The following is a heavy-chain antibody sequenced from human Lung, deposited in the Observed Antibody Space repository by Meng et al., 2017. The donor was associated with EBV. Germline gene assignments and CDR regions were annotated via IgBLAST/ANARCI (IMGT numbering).Heavy chain of an antibody. CDR3: ARHSYHSCFDP. V-gene: IGHV4-39*01. J-gene: IGHJ5*02. CDR2: TYYSGSD. Sequence: QPVQSGRGVWKPSCTLSRSCTVSGGPTRSSCTYWGWSRQPPGKGLVWIVSTYYSGSDYYHPSLKSRATISADTSKTQYSLKLSSVTAPDTAVYYCARHSYHSCFDPWGQGTLVTVSS. D-gene: IGHD2-2*01. CDR1: GGPTRSSCTY.